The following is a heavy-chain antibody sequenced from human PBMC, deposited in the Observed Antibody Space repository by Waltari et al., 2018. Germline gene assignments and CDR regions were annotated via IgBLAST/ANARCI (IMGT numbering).Heavy chain of an antibody. CDR1: GGSFTDPY. CDR2: INHSGTT. CDR3: ARVGDYASGSPRFDY. V-gene: IGHV4-34*01. Sequence: QVQLQQWGAGLLKPSETLSLTCAVYGGSFTDPYWTWIRPPPGKGLEWIGEINHSGTTNYNPALKSRVSISVDTSKNQFSLKLNSVTAADTAVYYCARVGDYASGSPRFDYWGQGTLVTASS. J-gene: IGHJ4*02. D-gene: IGHD3-10*01.